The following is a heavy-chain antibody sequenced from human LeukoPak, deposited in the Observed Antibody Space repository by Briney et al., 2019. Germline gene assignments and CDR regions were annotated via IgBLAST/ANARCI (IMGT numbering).Heavy chain of an antibody. CDR3: ARLVLARFYDSSGYFDY. CDR2: IYHSGST. Sequence: SETLSLTCAVSGYSISSGYYWGWIRQPPGKGLEWIGSIYHSGSTYYNPSLKSRVTISVDMSKNQFSLKLSSVTAADTAVYYCARLVLARFYDSSGYFDYWGQGTLVTVSS. V-gene: IGHV4-38-2*01. D-gene: IGHD3-22*01. CDR1: GYSISSGYY. J-gene: IGHJ4*02.